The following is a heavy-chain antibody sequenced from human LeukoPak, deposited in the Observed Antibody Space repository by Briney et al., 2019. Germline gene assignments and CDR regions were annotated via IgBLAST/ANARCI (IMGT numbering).Heavy chain of an antibody. V-gene: IGHV1-18*01. CDR3: ARVEWLKENYFDY. CDR2: ISAFSGNT. J-gene: IGHJ4*02. CDR1: GYTFTSYD. Sequence: ASVKVSCKASGYTFTSYDINWVRQAPGQGLEWMGWISAFSGNTNYAQKVQGRVTMTTDTSTSTAYMELRSLRSDDTAVYYCARVEWLKENYFDYWGQGTLVTVSS. D-gene: IGHD6-19*01.